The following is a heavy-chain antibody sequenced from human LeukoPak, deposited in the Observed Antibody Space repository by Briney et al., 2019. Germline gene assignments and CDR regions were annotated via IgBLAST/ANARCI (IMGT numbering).Heavy chain of an antibody. CDR3: AREPGRYYYDCSGGSG. J-gene: IGHJ4*02. V-gene: IGHV1-2*02. Sequence: ASVKVSCKASGYTFTGYYMHWVRQAPGQGLEWMGWINPNSGGTNYAQKFQGRVTMTRDTSISTAYMELSRLRSDDTAVYYCAREPGRYYYDCSGGSGWGQGTLVTVSS. CDR1: GYTFTGYY. D-gene: IGHD3-22*01. CDR2: INPNSGGT.